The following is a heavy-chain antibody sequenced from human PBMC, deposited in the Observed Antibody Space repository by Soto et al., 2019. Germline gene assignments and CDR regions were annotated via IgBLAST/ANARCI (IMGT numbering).Heavy chain of an antibody. V-gene: IGHV5-51*01. D-gene: IGHD3-22*01. CDR3: ARHGNKREDYYDSSGLYYYYYGMDV. CDR1: GYNFTPFW. J-gene: IGHJ6*02. CDR2: IYPGDSDT. Sequence: GESLKISCKASGYNFTPFWIGWVRQMPGKGLEWMGFIYPGDSDTRYNPPFQDQVTIAADKSISTAYLQWSSLKASDTAMYYCARHGNKREDYYDSSGLYYYYYGMDVWGQGTTVTVSS.